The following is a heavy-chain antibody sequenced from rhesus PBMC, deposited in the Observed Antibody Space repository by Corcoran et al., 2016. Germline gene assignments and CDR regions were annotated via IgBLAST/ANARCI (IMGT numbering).Heavy chain of an antibody. CDR3: ARGGAASGPFDY. D-gene: IGHD6-25*01. CDR2: ISGIGGTT. CDR1: GGSIRSNW. J-gene: IGHJ4*01. V-gene: IGHV4-173*01. Sequence: QLQLQESGPGLVKPSETLSLTCAVSGGSIRSNWWSWIRQPPGKGLERIGRISGIGGTTHSNPPRKGRGPISTDTSKNQLSLKLISVTAADTAVYYCARGGAASGPFDYWGQGVLVTVSS.